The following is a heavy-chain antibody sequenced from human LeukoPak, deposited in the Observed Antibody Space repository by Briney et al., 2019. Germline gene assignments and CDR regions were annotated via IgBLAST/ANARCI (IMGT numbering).Heavy chain of an antibody. CDR1: GGSISSGSYY. CDR2: IYTSGST. V-gene: IGHV4-61*02. D-gene: IGHD3-22*01. CDR3: AREGYYVSSGYTLFDY. Sequence: SQTLSLTCTVSGGSISSGSYYWSWIRQPAGKGLEWIGRIYTSGSTNYNPSLKSRVTISVDTSKNQFSLKLSSVTAADTAVYYCAREGYYVSSGYTLFDYWGQGTLVTVSS. J-gene: IGHJ4*02.